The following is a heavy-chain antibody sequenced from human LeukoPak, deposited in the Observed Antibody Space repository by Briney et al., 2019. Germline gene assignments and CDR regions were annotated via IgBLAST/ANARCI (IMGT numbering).Heavy chain of an antibody. D-gene: IGHD6-13*01. J-gene: IGHJ4*02. CDR2: IYYSGST. Sequence: SETLSLTCTVSGGSISSYYWSWIRQPPGKGLEWIGYIYYSGSTNYNPSLKSRVTISVDTSKNQFSLKLSSVTAADTAAYYCARVAVRSSGWYPRCWEQGTLVTVSS. CDR3: ARVAVRSSGWYPRC. CDR1: GGSISSYY. V-gene: IGHV4-59*01.